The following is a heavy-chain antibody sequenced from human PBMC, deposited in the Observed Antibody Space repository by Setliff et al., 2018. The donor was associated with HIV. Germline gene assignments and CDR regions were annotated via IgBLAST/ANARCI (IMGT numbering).Heavy chain of an antibody. CDR2: IYYSGST. CDR1: GDSITRGTYY. CDR3: ARGRDKYGPIDY. Sequence: LSLTCTVSGDSITRGTYYWAWIRQPPGKGLEWIGTIYYSGSTYYNPSLKSRATISVDTSKNQFSLKLSSVTAADTAVYYCARGRDKYGPIDYWGQGTLVTVSS. V-gene: IGHV4-39*01. D-gene: IGHD3-10*01. J-gene: IGHJ4*02.